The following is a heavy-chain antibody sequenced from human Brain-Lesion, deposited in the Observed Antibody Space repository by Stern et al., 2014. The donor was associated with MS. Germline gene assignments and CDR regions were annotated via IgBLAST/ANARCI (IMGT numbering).Heavy chain of an antibody. CDR2: ISASGGST. D-gene: IGHD3-16*02. J-gene: IGHJ3*02. CDR3: AKGVWGSYLNAFDM. V-gene: IGHV3-23*04. CDR1: GFRFSSYA. Sequence: EMQLVESGGGFVQPGGSLRLSCAASGFRFSSYAMSWVRQTPGKGLEWVSGISASGGSTYYADSVKGRFTISRDKSKNTLFLQMNSLRAEDTAVYYCAKGVWGSYLNAFDMLGQGTMVTVSS.